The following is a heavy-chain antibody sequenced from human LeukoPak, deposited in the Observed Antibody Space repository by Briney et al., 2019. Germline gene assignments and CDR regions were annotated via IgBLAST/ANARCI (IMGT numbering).Heavy chain of an antibody. CDR3: ARDQSSVAGTTYNWFDP. J-gene: IGHJ5*02. D-gene: IGHD6-19*01. CDR1: GFTFSSYS. V-gene: IGHV3-21*01. Sequence: SGGSLRLSCAASGFTFSSYSMNWIRQAPGKGLEWVSSISGSSSYIYYADSVKGRFTISRANAKNSLYLQMNSLRAEDTAVYYCARDQSSVAGTTYNWFDPWGQGTLVTVSS. CDR2: ISGSSSYI.